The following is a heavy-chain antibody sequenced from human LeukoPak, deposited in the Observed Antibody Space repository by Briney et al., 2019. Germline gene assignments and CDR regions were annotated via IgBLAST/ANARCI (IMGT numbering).Heavy chain of an antibody. Sequence: GGSLRLSCAASGFTFSSYAMSWVRQAPGKGLEWVSAISGSGGSTYYADSVKGRFTISRDNSKNTLYLQMNGLRAEDTAVYYCAKVGVRGVIITIFDYWGQGTLVTVSS. D-gene: IGHD3-10*01. CDR2: ISGSGGST. J-gene: IGHJ4*02. CDR3: AKVGVRGVIITIFDY. V-gene: IGHV3-23*01. CDR1: GFTFSSYA.